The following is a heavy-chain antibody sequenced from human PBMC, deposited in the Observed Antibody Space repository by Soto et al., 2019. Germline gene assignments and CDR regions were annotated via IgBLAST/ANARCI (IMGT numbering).Heavy chain of an antibody. V-gene: IGHV3-15*01. CDR3: TTTVPAAISRVGFGEPNYYYYGMDV. CDR1: GFTFSSAW. Sequence: GGSLRLSCAASGFTFSSAWMSWVRQAPGKGLEWVGRIKSKTDGGTTDYAAPVKGRFTISRDDSKNTLYLQMNSLKTEDTAVYYCTTTVPAAISRVGFGEPNYYYYGMDVWGQGTTVTVSS. CDR2: IKSKTDGGTT. J-gene: IGHJ6*02. D-gene: IGHD2-2*01.